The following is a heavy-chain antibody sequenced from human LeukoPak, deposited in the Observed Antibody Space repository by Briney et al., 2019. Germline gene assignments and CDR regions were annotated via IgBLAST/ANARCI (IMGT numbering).Heavy chain of an antibody. CDR1: GYTFTSYY. CDR2: INPSGGST. D-gene: IGHD5-12*01. CDR3: ARVGAPAYSGYDY. V-gene: IGHV1-46*01. J-gene: IGHJ4*02. Sequence: ASVKVSCKASGYTFTSYYMHWVRQAPGQGLEWMGIINPSGGSTSYAQKFQGRVTITADESTSTAYMELSSLRSEDTAVYYCARVGAPAYSGYDYWGQGTLVTVSS.